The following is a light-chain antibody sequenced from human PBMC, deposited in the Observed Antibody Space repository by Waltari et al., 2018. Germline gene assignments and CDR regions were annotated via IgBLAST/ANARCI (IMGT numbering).Light chain of an antibody. J-gene: IGLJ2*01. CDR3: SSYISSSTLEL. CDR2: DVS. CDR1: SSDVGAYNS. V-gene: IGLV2-14*03. Sequence: QSALTQPASVSGSPGQSTTIPCTGTSSDVGAYNSVSWYQQHPGKAPKLIIFDVSNRPSGVSNRFSGSKSGNTASLTISGLQAEDEADYYCSSYISSSTLELFGGGTSLTVL.